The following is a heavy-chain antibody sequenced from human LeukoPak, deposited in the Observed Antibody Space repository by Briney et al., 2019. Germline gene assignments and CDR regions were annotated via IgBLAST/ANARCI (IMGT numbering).Heavy chain of an antibody. D-gene: IGHD4-23*01. CDR1: GGSISSSSYY. CDR2: IYYSGST. Sequence: SETLSLTCTVSGGSISSSSYYWGWIRQPPGKGLEWIGSIYYSGSTYYNPSLKSRVTISVDTSKNQFSLKLSSVTAADTAVYYCARGNGGTHFDYWGQGTLVTVSS. J-gene: IGHJ4*02. CDR3: ARGNGGTHFDY. V-gene: IGHV4-39*01.